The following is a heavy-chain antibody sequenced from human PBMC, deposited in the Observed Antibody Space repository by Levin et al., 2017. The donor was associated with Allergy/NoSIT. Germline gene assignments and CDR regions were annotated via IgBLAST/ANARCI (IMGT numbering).Heavy chain of an antibody. J-gene: IGHJ6*02. CDR1: GFTFTNAW. CDR3: TSSGLSGTGWYGNGMDV. V-gene: IGHV3-15*01. D-gene: IGHD1-26*01. CDR2: IKSKTDGGTT. Sequence: PGGSLRLSCEASGFTFTNAWMIWVRQAPGKGLEWVGLIKSKTDGGTTDYASPVKDRFTISRDDSKNTLYLQMNSLKTEDTAVYFCTSSGLSGTGWYGNGMDVWGQGTTVTVSS.